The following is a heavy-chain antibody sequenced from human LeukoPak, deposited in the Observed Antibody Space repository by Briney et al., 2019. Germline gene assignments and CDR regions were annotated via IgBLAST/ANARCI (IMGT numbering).Heavy chain of an antibody. CDR3: ARALIFRAAMDLDY. D-gene: IGHD2-2*01. CDR2: INPNSGGT. V-gene: IGHV1-2*02. Sequence: ASVKVSCKASGYTFTGYYMHWVRQAPGQGLERMGWINPNSGGTNYAQKFQGRVTMTRDTFISTAYMELSRLRSDDTAVYYCARALIFRAAMDLDYWGQGTLVTVSS. CDR1: GYTFTGYY. J-gene: IGHJ4*02.